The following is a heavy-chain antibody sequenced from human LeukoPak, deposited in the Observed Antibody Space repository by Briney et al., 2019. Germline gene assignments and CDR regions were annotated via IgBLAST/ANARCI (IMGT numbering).Heavy chain of an antibody. Sequence: ASVKISCKVSGYTFTDYYMHWVQQAPGKGLEWMGLVDPEDGETIYAEKFQGSITITADTSTDTAYMELSSLRSEDTAVYYCATVGRWGSRVDYWGQGTLVTVSS. D-gene: IGHD7-27*01. CDR2: VDPEDGET. CDR1: GYTFTDYY. V-gene: IGHV1-69-2*01. CDR3: ATVGRWGSRVDY. J-gene: IGHJ4*02.